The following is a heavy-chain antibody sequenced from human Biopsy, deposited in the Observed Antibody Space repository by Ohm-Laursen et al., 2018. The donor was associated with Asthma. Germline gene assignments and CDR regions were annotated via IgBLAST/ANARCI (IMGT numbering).Heavy chain of an antibody. V-gene: IGHV4-34*01. Sequence: SETLSLTCAAYGGSFSGYYWSWIRQPPGKGLEWIGEINHSGSTNYNPSLKSRVTISVDTSKNQFSLKLSSVTAADTAVYYCARAGQCSSTSCYNPGWFDPWGQGTLVTVSS. CDR1: GGSFSGYY. CDR2: INHSGST. D-gene: IGHD2-2*01. CDR3: ARAGQCSSTSCYNPGWFDP. J-gene: IGHJ5*02.